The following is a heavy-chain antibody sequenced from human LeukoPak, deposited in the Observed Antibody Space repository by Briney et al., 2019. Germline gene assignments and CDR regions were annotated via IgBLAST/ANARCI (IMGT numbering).Heavy chain of an antibody. J-gene: IGHJ4*02. D-gene: IGHD1-1*01. V-gene: IGHV1-69*06. CDR1: GGTFSSYA. CDR2: IIPIFGTA. CDR3: ARLKTQLGNFDY. Sequence: GSSVKVSCKASGGTFSSYAISWVRQAPGQGLEWMGGIIPIFGTANYAQKFQGRVTITADKSTSTAYMELSSLRSEDTAVYYCARLKTQLGNFDYWGQGTLVTVSS.